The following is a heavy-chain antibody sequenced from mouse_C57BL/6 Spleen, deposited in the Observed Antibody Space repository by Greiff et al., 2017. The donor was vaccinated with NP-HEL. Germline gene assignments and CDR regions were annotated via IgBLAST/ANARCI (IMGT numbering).Heavy chain of an antibody. Sequence: QVQLQQSGPELVKPGASVKISCKASGYSFTSYYIHWVKQRPGQGLEWIGWIYPGSGNTKYNEKFKGKATLTADTSSSTAYMQLSSLTSEDSAVYYCARRENVGNFDYWGQGTTLTVSS. J-gene: IGHJ2*01. CDR1: GYSFTSYY. CDR2: IYPGSGNT. V-gene: IGHV1-66*01. CDR3: ARRENVGNFDY.